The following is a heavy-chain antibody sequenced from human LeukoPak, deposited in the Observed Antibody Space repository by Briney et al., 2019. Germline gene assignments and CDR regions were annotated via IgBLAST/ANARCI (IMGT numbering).Heavy chain of an antibody. V-gene: IGHV1-2*02. CDR3: ARDLSGSWVMAIATSHY. Sequence: ASVKVSCKASGYTFTDYHMRWVRQAPGQGLEWMGWINPNSGGTNYAQKFQGRVTMTRDSSISTAYMELSRLRSDDTAVYYCARDLSGSWVMAIATSHYWGQGTLVTVSS. J-gene: IGHJ4*02. CDR1: GYTFTDYH. D-gene: IGHD5-24*01. CDR2: INPNSGGT.